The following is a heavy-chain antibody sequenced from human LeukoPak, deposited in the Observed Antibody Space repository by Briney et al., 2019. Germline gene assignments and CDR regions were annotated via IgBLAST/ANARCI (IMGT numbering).Heavy chain of an antibody. CDR3: ARVGSIAAAGTPDY. D-gene: IGHD6-13*01. CDR2: ISGSGSDT. CDR1: GFIFSDYY. V-gene: IGHV3-11*06. Sequence: GGSLRLSCAASGFIFSDYYMTWIRQAPGKGLEWLSYISGSGSDTNYADSVKGRFTTSKDNAKNSLYLQMNSLRAEDTAVYYCARVGSIAAAGTPDYWGQGTLVTVSS. J-gene: IGHJ4*02.